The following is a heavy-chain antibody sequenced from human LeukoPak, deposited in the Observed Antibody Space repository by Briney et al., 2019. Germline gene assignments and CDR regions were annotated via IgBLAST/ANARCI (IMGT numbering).Heavy chain of an antibody. J-gene: IGHJ4*02. CDR2: IYPRDGST. V-gene: IGHV1-46*01. CDR3: ARDQEGFDY. CDR1: GYTFTSNY. Sequence: ASVKVSCKASGYTFTSNYIHWVRQAPGQGLEWMGMIYPRDGSTSYAQEFQGRVTVTRDTSTSTVHMELSGLRSEDTAVYYCARDQEGFDYWGQGTLVTVSS.